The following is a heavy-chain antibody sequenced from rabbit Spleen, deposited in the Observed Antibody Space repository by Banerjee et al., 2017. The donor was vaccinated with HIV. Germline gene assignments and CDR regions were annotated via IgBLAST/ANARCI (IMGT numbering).Heavy chain of an antibody. Sequence: QEQLEESGGSLVKPEGSLTLTCTASGFSFSMSYHMCWVRQAPGKGLEWIACIYTGSSGSAYYASWAKGRFTISKTSSTTVTLQMTRLTAADTATYFCARDTSSSFSSYGMDLWGQGTLVTVS. CDR3: ARDTSSSFSSYGMDL. V-gene: IGHV1S45*01. CDR2: IYTGSSGSA. CDR1: GFSFSMSYH. D-gene: IGHD1-1*01. J-gene: IGHJ6*01.